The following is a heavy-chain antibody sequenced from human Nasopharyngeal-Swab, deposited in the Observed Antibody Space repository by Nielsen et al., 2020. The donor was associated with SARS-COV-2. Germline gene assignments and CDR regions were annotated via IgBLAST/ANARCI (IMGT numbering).Heavy chain of an antibody. CDR3: ARDRSSVNPNFYFDH. D-gene: IGHD6-13*01. Sequence: ASVQVSCKASGYTFSGYYLHWVRQAPGQRLEWMGRLNPNSGDSDFPQRFQGRVTLTRDTSINTAYMELGRLTSDDTAVYFCARDRSSVNPNFYFDHWGQGTQVTVSS. J-gene: IGHJ4*02. V-gene: IGHV1-2*06. CDR2: LNPNSGDS. CDR1: GYTFSGYY.